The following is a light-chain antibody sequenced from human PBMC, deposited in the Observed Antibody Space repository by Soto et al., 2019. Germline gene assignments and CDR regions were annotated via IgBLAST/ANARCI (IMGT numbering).Light chain of an antibody. CDR2: DAS. CDR3: QQYNSYS. V-gene: IGKV1-5*01. J-gene: IGKJ1*01. Sequence: DIQMTQSPSTLPASVGDRATITCRASQSVGSRLAWYQQKPGQAPKLLIYDASNLASGVPARFSGSGSGTEITLTISRLQPDDFATYYCQQYNSYSFGQGTKVDIK. CDR1: QSVGSR.